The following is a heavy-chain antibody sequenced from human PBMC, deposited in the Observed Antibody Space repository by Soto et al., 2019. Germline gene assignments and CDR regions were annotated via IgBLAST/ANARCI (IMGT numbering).Heavy chain of an antibody. J-gene: IGHJ4*01. CDR1: GFTFSDYA. CDR3: ARDGGFSYGFDYYFDY. CDR2: ISYDGYNS. D-gene: IGHD3-16*01. V-gene: IGHV3-30-3*01. Sequence: LRLSCVASGFTFSDYAVHWVRLAPSKGLEWVAMISYDGYNSYSADSVKGRFTISRDNSKNTLFLQMDSLRPDDTAIYYCARDGGFSYGFDYYFDYWGHGTLVTVSS.